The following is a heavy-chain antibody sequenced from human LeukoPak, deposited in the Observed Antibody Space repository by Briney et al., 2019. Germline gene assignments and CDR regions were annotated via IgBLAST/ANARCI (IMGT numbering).Heavy chain of an antibody. CDR3: AKTGQLEYFDY. V-gene: IGHV3-30*18. CDR2: ISYDGSNK. Sequence: QPGRSLRLSCAASGFTFSSYGMHWVRQAPGKGLEWVAVISYDGSNKYYADSVKGRFTISRDNSKSTLYLQMNSLRAEDTAVYYCAKTGQLEYFDYWGQGTLVTVSS. J-gene: IGHJ4*02. D-gene: IGHD6-13*01. CDR1: GFTFSSYG.